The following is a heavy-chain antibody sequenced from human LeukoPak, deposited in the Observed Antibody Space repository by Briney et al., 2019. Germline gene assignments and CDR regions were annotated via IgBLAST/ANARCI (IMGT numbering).Heavy chain of an antibody. J-gene: IGHJ4*02. CDR3: ATYRQVLLPFES. D-gene: IGHD2-8*02. CDR1: GFTFSTFA. V-gene: IGHV3-23*01. CDR2: NFPSGGEI. Sequence: GGSLRLSCAASGFTFSTFAMISVRQPPGKGLEWVSSNFPSGGEIHYADSVRGRFTISRDNSKSTLSLQMNRLTAEDTAIYYCATYRQVLLPFESWGQGTLVTVSS.